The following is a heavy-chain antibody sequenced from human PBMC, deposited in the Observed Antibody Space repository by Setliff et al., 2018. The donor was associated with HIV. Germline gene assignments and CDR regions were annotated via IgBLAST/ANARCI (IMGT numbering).Heavy chain of an antibody. CDR3: ARGFSGDYLFSGYLDV. J-gene: IGHJ6*03. Sequence: KASETLSLTCAVYGGSFSGFYWNWIRQAPGKGLEWIGEINHSRRTKYNPSLKSRVTISVDTSNNQFSRTWSSVTAADTAFYYCARGFSGDYLFSGYLDVWGKGTAVTVSS. V-gene: IGHV4-34*01. D-gene: IGHD3-22*01. CDR1: GGSFSGFY. CDR2: INHSRRT.